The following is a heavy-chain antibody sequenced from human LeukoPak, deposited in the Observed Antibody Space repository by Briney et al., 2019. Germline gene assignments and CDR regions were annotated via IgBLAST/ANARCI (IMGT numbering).Heavy chain of an antibody. CDR3: AREMYYDFWSGYYGEVNWFDP. J-gene: IGHJ5*02. V-gene: IGHV1-69*13. CDR1: GGTFSSYA. CDR2: IIPIFGTA. D-gene: IGHD3-3*01. Sequence: SVKVSCKASGGTFSSYAISWVRQAPGQGLEWMGGIIPIFGTANYAQKFQGRVTITADESTSTAYMELSSLRSEGTAVYYCAREMYYDFWSGYYGEVNWFDPWGQGTLVTVSS.